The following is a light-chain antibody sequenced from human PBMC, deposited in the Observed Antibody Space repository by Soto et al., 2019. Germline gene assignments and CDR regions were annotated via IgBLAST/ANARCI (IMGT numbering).Light chain of an antibody. V-gene: IGKV2-28*01. CDR3: MQAVQTPHT. CDR1: QSLLHSNGYNY. J-gene: IGKJ2*01. CDR2: LGS. Sequence: DIVMTQSPLSLPVTPGEPASISCRSSQSLLHSNGYNYLDWYLQKPGQSPQLLIYLGSNRASGVPDRFSGSGSGTDFILTISRVEAEDVGVYYCMQAVQTPHTFGQGTKLEL.